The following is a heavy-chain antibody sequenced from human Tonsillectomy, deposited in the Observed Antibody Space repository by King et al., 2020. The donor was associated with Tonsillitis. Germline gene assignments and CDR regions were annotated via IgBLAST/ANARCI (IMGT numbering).Heavy chain of an antibody. CDR3: ARVSEVLRFFGGDFDV. CDR1: GGTFSSYA. CDR2: IIPMFGST. Sequence: VQLVQSGAEVKKPGSSVKVSCKASGGTFSSYAISWVRQAPGQGLEWMGGIIPMFGSTNYAQRFQGRVTITADESTTTAYMELSSLTSEDTAVYYCARVSEVLRFFGGDFDVWGQGTMVTVSS. V-gene: IGHV1-69*01. D-gene: IGHD3-3*01. J-gene: IGHJ3*01.